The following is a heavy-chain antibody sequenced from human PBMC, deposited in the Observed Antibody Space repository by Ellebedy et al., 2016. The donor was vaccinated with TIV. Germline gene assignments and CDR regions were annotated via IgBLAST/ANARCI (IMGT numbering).Heavy chain of an antibody. Sequence: PGGSLRLSCAASGFTFSSYDMHWVRQATGKGLEWVSAIGTAGDTYYPGSVKGRFTISRENAKNSLYLQMNSLIAGDTAVYYCARATTSGYYYEDAFDIWGQGTMVTVSS. D-gene: IGHD3-22*01. CDR3: ARATTSGYYYEDAFDI. CDR1: GFTFSSYD. V-gene: IGHV3-13*01. CDR2: IGTAGDT. J-gene: IGHJ3*02.